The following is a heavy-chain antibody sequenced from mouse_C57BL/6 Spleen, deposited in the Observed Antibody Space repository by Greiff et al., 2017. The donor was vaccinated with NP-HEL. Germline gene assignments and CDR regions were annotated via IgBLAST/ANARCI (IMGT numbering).Heavy chain of an antibody. J-gene: IGHJ4*01. CDR3: ARLPDGYYGAMDY. CDR1: GFTFSSYG. D-gene: IGHD2-3*01. V-gene: IGHV5-6*01. CDR2: ISSGGSYT. Sequence: DVHLVESGGDLVKPGGSLKLSCAASGFTFSSYGMSWVRQTPDKRLEWVATISSGGSYTYYPDSVKGRFTISRDNAKNTLYLQMSSLKSEDTAMYYCARLPDGYYGAMDYWGQGTSVTVSS.